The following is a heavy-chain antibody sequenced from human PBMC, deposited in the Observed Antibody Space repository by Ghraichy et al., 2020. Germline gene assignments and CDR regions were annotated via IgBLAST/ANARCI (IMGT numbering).Heavy chain of an antibody. CDR1: GGSFSGYY. CDR3: ARREPPLSGYCSGGSCFPRHRAYYFDY. V-gene: IGHV4-34*01. CDR2: INHSGST. Sequence: SETLSLTCAVYGGSFSGYYWSWIRQPPGKGLEWIGEINHSGSTNYNPSLKSRVTISVDTSKNQFSLKLSSVTAADTAVYYCARREPPLSGYCSGGSCFPRHRAYYFDYWGQGTLVTVSS. D-gene: IGHD2-15*01. J-gene: IGHJ4*02.